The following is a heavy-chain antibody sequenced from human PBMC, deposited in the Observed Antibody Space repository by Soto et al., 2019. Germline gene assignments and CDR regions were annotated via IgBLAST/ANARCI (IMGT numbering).Heavy chain of an antibody. V-gene: IGHV4-39*07. CDR3: AGLHVPGNFDY. D-gene: IGHD3-10*02. CDR2: VYYDGNT. J-gene: IGHJ4*02. Sequence: QLQLQESGPGLVKPSETLSLTCIVSGGSISSSNYYWAGVRQPPGKGLEWSGNVYYDGNTYYHPSCRSGLTVSVDTSKKTCSLKLGSLTAADTGISYRAGLHVPGNFDYWGQGPVVTVSS. CDR1: GGSISSSNYY.